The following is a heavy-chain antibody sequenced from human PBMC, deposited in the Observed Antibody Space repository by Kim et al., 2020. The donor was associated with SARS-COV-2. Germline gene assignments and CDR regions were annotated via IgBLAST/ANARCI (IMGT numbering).Heavy chain of an antibody. Sequence: GGSLRLSCAASGFSFDDYAIQWVRQVPGKGLQWLSLISRDGGEIKYADSVKGRFTISRDNSKKSVYFQMNSLRSEDTALYYCVRGHQWLIKNWGQGTQVTVSS. CDR1: GFSFDDYA. J-gene: IGHJ4*02. D-gene: IGHD6-19*01. CDR2: ISRDGGEI. V-gene: IGHV3-43*02. CDR3: VRGHQWLIKN.